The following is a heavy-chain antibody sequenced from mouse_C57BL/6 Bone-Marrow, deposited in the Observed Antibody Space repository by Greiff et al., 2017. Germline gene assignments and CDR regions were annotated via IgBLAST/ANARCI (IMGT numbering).Heavy chain of an antibody. D-gene: IGHD1-1*01. CDR3: ARARYYGSSYYWYFDV. V-gene: IGHV1-26*01. CDR2: INPNNGGT. CDR1: GYTFTDYY. J-gene: IGHJ1*03. Sequence: EVQLQQSGPELVKPGASVKISCKASGYTFTDYYMNWVKQSHGKSLEWIGDINPNNGGTSYNQKFKGKATLTVDKSSRTAYMELRSLTSEDSAVYYCARARYYGSSYYWYFDVGGTGTTVTVSS.